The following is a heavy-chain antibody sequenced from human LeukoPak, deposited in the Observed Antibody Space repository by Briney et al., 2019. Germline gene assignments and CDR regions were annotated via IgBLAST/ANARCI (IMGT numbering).Heavy chain of an antibody. D-gene: IGHD3-10*01. Sequence: PSETLSLTCTVSGASISSTSYYWGWIRQPPGKGLEWIGSIYYSGSTYYNPSLKSRVTISVDTSKNQFSLKLSSVTAADTAVYYCARANMVRGVGSFFDRNWFDPWGQGTLVTVPS. J-gene: IGHJ5*02. CDR2: IYYSGST. CDR3: ARANMVRGVGSFFDRNWFDP. CDR1: GASISSTSYY. V-gene: IGHV4-39*07.